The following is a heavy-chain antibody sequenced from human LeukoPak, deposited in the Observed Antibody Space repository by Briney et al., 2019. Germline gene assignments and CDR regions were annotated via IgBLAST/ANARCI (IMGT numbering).Heavy chain of an antibody. V-gene: IGHV3-23*01. CDR2: ISFTETTT. CDR1: GFTFNSYA. Sequence: PGASLRLSCAASGFTFNSYAMSWVRQAPGKGLEWVSSISFTETTTYYADSVKGRFTISRDNSKNTLYLQMNSLRAEDTAVYYCAKDSLGYWFDPWGQGTLVIVSS. J-gene: IGHJ5*02. CDR3: AKDSLGYWFDP.